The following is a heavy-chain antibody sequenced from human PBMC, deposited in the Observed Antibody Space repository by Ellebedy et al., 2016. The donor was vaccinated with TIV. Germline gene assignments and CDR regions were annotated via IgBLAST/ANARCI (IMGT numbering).Heavy chain of an antibody. V-gene: IGHV3-53*01. J-gene: IGHJ6*02. CDR2: IYSGGST. D-gene: IGHD5-18*01. Sequence: GESLKISCAASGFTVSSNYMSWVRQAPGKGLEWVSVIYSGGSTYYADSVKGRFTIPRDNSKNTLYLQMNSLRAEDTAVYYCARGPRDPAIYYGMDVWGQGTTVTVSS. CDR3: ARGPRDPAIYYGMDV. CDR1: GFTVSSNY.